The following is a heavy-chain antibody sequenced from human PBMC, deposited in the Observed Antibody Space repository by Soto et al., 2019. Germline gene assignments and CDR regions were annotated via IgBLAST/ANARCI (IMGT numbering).Heavy chain of an antibody. V-gene: IGHV1-2*04. CDR3: ARDLFFKKYNWAGFDN. CDR1: GYTFTGYY. CDR2: INPNSGGT. D-gene: IGHD1-20*01. J-gene: IGHJ4*02. Sequence: ASVKVSCKASGYTFTGYYMHWVRQAPGQGLEWMGWINPNSGGTNYAQKFQGWVTMTRDTSISTAYMELSRLRSDDTAVYYCARDLFFKKYNWAGFDNWGQETVLTVSS.